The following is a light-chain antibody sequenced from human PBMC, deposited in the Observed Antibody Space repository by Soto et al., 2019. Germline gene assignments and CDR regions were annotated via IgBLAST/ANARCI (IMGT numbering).Light chain of an antibody. J-gene: IGKJ5*01. CDR3: QQHGQWPIT. CDR2: DAS. V-gene: IGKV1-5*01. Sequence: DIQMTQSPSTLSASVGDRVTITCRASQSISTWLAWYQQKPGKAPNLLIYDASSLESGVPSRFSGSGSGTEFTLTISSLQPEDFATYYCQQHGQWPITFGQGTRLEIK. CDR1: QSISTW.